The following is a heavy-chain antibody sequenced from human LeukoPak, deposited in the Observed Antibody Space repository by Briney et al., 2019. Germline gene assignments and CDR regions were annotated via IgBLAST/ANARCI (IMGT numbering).Heavy chain of an antibody. V-gene: IGHV3-9*01. J-gene: IGHJ4*02. D-gene: IGHD3-9*01. CDR1: GFTFDYYA. Sequence: GGSLRLSCAASGFTFDYYAMHWVRQAPGKGLEWVSGISWNSGSIGYADSVKGRFTISRDNAKKSLYLQMNSLRAEDTALYYCAKDVGYDILTGYSAFDYWGQGTLVTVSS. CDR3: AKDVGYDILTGYSAFDY. CDR2: ISWNSGSI.